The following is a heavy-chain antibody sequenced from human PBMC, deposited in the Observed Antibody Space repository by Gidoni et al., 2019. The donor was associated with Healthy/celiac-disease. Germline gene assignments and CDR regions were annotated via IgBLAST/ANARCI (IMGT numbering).Heavy chain of an antibody. J-gene: IGHJ4*02. CDR2: IFPGDSDT. CDR1: GYSFTSYW. V-gene: IGHV5-51*01. CDR3: ARLSRGYGVSTDFDY. D-gene: IGHD5-18*01. Sequence: EVQLVQSGAEVKKPGESLKISCKGSGYSFTSYWIGWGRQMPGKGLEWMGIIFPGDSDTRYSPSFQGQVTISADKSISTAYLQWSSLKASDTAMYYCARLSRGYGVSTDFDYWGQGTLVTVSS.